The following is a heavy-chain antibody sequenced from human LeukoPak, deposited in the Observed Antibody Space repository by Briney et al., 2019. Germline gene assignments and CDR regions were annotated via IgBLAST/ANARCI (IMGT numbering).Heavy chain of an antibody. D-gene: IGHD5-18*01. CDR3: ASAPVDTATNYYFDY. V-gene: IGHV3-30*01. J-gene: IGHJ4*02. Sequence: GRFTISRDNSKNTLYLQMNSLRPEDTAVYYCASAPVDTATNYYFDYWGQGTLVTVSS.